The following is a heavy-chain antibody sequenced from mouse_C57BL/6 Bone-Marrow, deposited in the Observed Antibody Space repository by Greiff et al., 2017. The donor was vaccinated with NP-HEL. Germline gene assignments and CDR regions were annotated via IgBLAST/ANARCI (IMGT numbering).Heavy chain of an antibody. D-gene: IGHD1-1*01. V-gene: IGHV5-4*03. J-gene: IGHJ3*01. Sequence: EVKLVESGGGLVKPGGSLKLSCAASGFTFSSYAMSWVRQTPEKRLEWVATISDGGSYTYYPDNVKGRFTISRDNAKNNLYLQMSHLKSEDTAMYYCARWGTVATRAWVAYWGQGTLVTVSA. CDR1: GFTFSSYA. CDR2: ISDGGSYT. CDR3: ARWGTVATRAWVAY.